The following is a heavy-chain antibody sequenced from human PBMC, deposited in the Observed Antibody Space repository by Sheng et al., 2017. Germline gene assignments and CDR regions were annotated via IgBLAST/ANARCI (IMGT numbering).Heavy chain of an antibody. Sequence: QVQLVQSGAEVKKPGSSVKVSCKASGGTFSSYTISWVRQAPGQGLEWMGRIIPILGIANYAQKFQGRVTITADKSTSTAYMELSSLRSEDTAVYYCARDGRRAAAAGSFDYWGQGTLVTVSS. CDR1: GGTFSSYT. D-gene: IGHD6-13*01. CDR3: ARDGRRAAAAGSFDY. CDR2: IIPILGIA. V-gene: IGHV1-69*08. J-gene: IGHJ4*02.